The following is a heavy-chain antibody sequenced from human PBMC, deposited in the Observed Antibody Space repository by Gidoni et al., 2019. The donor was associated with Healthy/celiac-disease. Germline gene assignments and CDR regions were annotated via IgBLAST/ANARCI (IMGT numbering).Heavy chain of an antibody. CDR3: ARQRGPFAFNI. D-gene: IGHD3-10*01. CDR1: GYSFTTYW. Sequence: EVQLVQSVAEVKKPGKSLKISCKGSGYSFTTYWIGWVRQMPGKGLEWMGISYPDDSDTRYSPSFRGQVTISADKSISTAYLQWSSLKASDTAMYYCARQRGPFAFNIWGQGTMVTVSS. CDR2: SYPDDSDT. V-gene: IGHV5-51*01. J-gene: IGHJ3*02.